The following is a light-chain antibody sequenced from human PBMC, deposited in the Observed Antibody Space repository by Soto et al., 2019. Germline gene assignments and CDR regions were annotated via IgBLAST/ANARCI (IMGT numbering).Light chain of an antibody. Sequence: EIVLMQSPGTLSLSPGERATLSCRASQSVRNNYLAWYQHKGGQAPRLLIYGASTRATGIPDRFSGSGSGTDFTLTISRLEPEDFAVYYCQQFDSSAITFGQGTRLEIK. CDR2: GAS. CDR3: QQFDSSAIT. V-gene: IGKV3-20*01. J-gene: IGKJ5*01. CDR1: QSVRNNY.